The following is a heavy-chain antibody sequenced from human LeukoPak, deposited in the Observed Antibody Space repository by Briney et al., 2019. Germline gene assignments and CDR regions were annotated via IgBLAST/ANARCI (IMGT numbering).Heavy chain of an antibody. CDR3: ARHRDGYNRPFDY. CDR2: LHYSGST. V-gene: IGHV4-39*01. Sequence: SETLPLTCTVSGGSISSSGHYWGWIRQPPGMGLEWIGSLHYSGSTYHNPSLKSRITISADTSKNQFSLKLSSVAAADTAVYYCARHRDGYNRPFDYWGQGTLVTVSS. J-gene: IGHJ4*02. CDR1: GGSISSSGHY. D-gene: IGHD5-24*01.